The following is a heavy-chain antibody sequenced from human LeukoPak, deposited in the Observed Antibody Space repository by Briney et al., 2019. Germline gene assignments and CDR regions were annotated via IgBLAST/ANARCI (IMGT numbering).Heavy chain of an antibody. CDR2: IKQDGSEK. J-gene: IGHJ4*02. CDR1: GFTFSSYG. D-gene: IGHD1-26*01. CDR3: ARELVGSYDY. V-gene: IGHV3-7*01. Sequence: GGSLRLSCAASGFTFSSYGMHWVRQAPGKGLEWVANIKQDGSEKYYVDSVKGRFTISRDNAKNSLYLQMNSLRAEDTAVYYCARELVGSYDYWGQGTLVTVSS.